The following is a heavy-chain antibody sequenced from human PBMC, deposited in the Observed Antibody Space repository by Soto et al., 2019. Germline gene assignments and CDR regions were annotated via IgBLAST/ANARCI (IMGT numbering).Heavy chain of an antibody. Sequence: GGSLRLSCAASGFTFSSYGMHWVRQAPGKGLEWVAVIWYDGSNKYYADSVKGRFTISRDNSKNTLYLQMNSLRAEDTAVYYCARDKVTDYDMRSTKYMDVWGKGTTVTVSS. V-gene: IGHV3-33*08. CDR2: IWYDGSNK. D-gene: IGHD3-9*01. CDR1: GFTFSSYG. CDR3: ARDKVTDYDMRSTKYMDV. J-gene: IGHJ6*03.